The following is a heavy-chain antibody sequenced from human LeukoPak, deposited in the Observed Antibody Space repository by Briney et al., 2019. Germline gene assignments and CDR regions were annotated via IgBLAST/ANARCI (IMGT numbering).Heavy chain of an antibody. Sequence: GGSLRLSCAASGFTFSRYSMNWVRQAPGKRLEWVSYISSSSTIYYADSAKGRFTISRDNAKNSLYLQMNSLRAEDTAVYYCAREGYSPYWGQGTLVTVSS. CDR3: AREGYSPY. V-gene: IGHV3-48*01. J-gene: IGHJ4*02. CDR2: ISSSSTI. D-gene: IGHD6-13*01. CDR1: GFTFSRYS.